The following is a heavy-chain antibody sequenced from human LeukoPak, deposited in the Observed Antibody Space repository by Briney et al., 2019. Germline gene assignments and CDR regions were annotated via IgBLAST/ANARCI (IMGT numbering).Heavy chain of an antibody. CDR3: ARGGGYASGNYRFVDY. J-gene: IGHJ4*02. CDR1: GGSISSSSYY. V-gene: IGHV4-39*07. Sequence: SETLSLTCTVSGGSISSSSYYWGWLRQPPGKGLEWIGSIYYSGSTYYNQSLKSRVTISVDTSKNQFSLKLSSVTAADTAVYYCARGGGYASGNYRFVDYWGQGTLVTVSS. D-gene: IGHD3-10*01. CDR2: IYYSGST.